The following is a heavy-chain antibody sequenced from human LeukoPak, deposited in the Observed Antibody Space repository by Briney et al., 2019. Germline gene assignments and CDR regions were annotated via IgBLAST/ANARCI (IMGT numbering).Heavy chain of an antibody. Sequence: PGGSLRLSCAASGFTFSDYYMSWIRQAPGKGLEWVSYISSSGSTIYYADSVKGRSTISRDNAKNSLYLQMNSLRAEDTAVYYCARNPAKLYDSSGYYYYYYMDVWGKGTTVTVSS. V-gene: IGHV3-11*04. J-gene: IGHJ6*03. CDR3: ARNPAKLYDSSGYYYYYYMDV. D-gene: IGHD3-22*01. CDR2: ISSSGSTI. CDR1: GFTFSDYY.